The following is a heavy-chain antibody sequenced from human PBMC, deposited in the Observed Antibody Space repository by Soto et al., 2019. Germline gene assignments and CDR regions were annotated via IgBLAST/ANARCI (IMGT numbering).Heavy chain of an antibody. J-gene: IGHJ5*02. D-gene: IGHD3-10*01. V-gene: IGHV4-4*07. CDR1: GASISSYY. CDR2: IYTSVST. Sequence: SLTCTVSGASISSYYWNWIRQPAGKGLEWIGRIYTSVSTNYNPSLKSRLTMSVDTSKNQFSLKLTSVTAADTAVYYCAREGLPGGVYYYGSGSYYNAFDPWGQGTLVTVSS. CDR3: AREGLPGGVYYYGSGSYYNAFDP.